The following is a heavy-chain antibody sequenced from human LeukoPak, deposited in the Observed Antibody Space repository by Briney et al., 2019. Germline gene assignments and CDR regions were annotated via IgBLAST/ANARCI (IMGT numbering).Heavy chain of an antibody. CDR1: GFTVSSNY. V-gene: IGHV3-23*01. CDR2: ISGSGGST. Sequence: GGSLRLSCAASGFTVSSNYMSWVRQAPGKGLEWVSAISGSGGSTYYADSVKGRFTISRDNSKNTLYLQMNSLRAEDTAVYYCAKGPPTIFGVVIRTYGMDVWGQGTTVTVSS. CDR3: AKGPPTIFGVVIRTYGMDV. D-gene: IGHD3-3*01. J-gene: IGHJ6*02.